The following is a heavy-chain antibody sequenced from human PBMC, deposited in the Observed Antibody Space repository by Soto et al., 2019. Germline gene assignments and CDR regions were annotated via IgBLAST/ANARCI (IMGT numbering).Heavy chain of an antibody. D-gene: IGHD4-17*01. V-gene: IGHV2-5*02. CDR3: ARKNYGDYPIDY. CDR1: GFSRSTSGVG. CDR2: IYWDDSK. J-gene: IGHJ4*02. Sequence: QITLKESGPTLVKPTQTLTLTCTFSGFSRSTSGVGVGWIRQPPGKALEWLVVIYWDDSKNYSPSLKSRLTITKDTSKNQVVLTMTNMDPVDTATYYCARKNYGDYPIDYWGQGTLVTVSS.